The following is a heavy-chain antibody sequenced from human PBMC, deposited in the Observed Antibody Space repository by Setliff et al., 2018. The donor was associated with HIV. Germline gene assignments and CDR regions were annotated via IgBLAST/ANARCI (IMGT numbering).Heavy chain of an antibody. V-gene: IGHV3-13*01. J-gene: IGHJ3*01. CDR2: IGTAGDT. CDR1: GFTFSHHD. Sequence: GESLRLSCAASGFTFSHHDMHWIRQGPGKGLEWVSAIGTAGDTYYGASVKGRFIISRENAKSSMYFQMNSLRVGDSAVYYCARIFFSTGAFDLWGQGTLVTVSS. CDR3: ARIFFSTGAFDL. D-gene: IGHD1-1*01.